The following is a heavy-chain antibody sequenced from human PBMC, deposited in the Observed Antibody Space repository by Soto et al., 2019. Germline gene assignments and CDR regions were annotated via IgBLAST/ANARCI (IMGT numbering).Heavy chain of an antibody. CDR1: GFTFSTYT. J-gene: IGHJ4*02. CDR3: AGEDGIVGGTSAFDY. D-gene: IGHD1-26*01. V-gene: IGHV3-21*01. Sequence: EVQVVESGGGLVKPGGSLRLSCASSGFTFSTYTMNWVRQAPGKGLEWVSSINGRSNYKYYTDSVKGRFTISRDNAKNSLYLQMSGLRAEDTAVYYCAGEDGIVGGTSAFDYWGLGTLVTVSS. CDR2: INGRSNYK.